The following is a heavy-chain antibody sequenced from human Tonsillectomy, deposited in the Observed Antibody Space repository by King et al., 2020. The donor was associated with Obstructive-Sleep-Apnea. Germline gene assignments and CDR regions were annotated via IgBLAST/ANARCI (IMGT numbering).Heavy chain of an antibody. Sequence: QLQLQESGPGLVEPSETLSLTCTVSGASVSSFYWSWIRQPAGKGLEWIGRIYTSGNTDWNPSLKSRVTMSVDTSKNQFSLKVTTVTAADTAVYFCARVGETVYYYYGMDVWGQGTTVTVSS. CDR2: IYTSGNT. D-gene: IGHD1-1*01. CDR3: ARVGETVYYYYGMDV. J-gene: IGHJ6*02. CDR1: GASVSSFY. V-gene: IGHV4-4*07.